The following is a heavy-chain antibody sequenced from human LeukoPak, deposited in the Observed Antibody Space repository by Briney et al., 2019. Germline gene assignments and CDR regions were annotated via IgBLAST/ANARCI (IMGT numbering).Heavy chain of an antibody. Sequence: GASVKVSCKASGGTFSSYAISWVRQAPGQGLEWMGGIIPIFGTANYAQKFQGRVTITADESTSTAYMELSSLRSEDTAVYYCARGVGYNSSSSFGFHFDYWGQGTLVTVSS. V-gene: IGHV1-69*13. J-gene: IGHJ4*02. CDR1: GGTFSSYA. D-gene: IGHD6-6*01. CDR3: ARGVGYNSSSSFGFHFDY. CDR2: IIPIFGTA.